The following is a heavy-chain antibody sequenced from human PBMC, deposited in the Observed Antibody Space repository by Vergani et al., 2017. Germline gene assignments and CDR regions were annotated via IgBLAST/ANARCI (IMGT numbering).Heavy chain of an antibody. D-gene: IGHD3-22*01. Sequence: EVQLLESGGGLVQPGGSLRLSCAASGFTFSSYAMSWVRQAPGKGLEWVSAISGSGGSTYYADSVKGRFTISRDNSKNSLYLQMNSLRAEDTAVYYCAKARYYYDSSGYYWGQRTLVTVSS. CDR2: ISGSGGST. CDR1: GFTFSSYA. J-gene: IGHJ4*02. V-gene: IGHV3-23*01. CDR3: AKARYYYDSSGYY.